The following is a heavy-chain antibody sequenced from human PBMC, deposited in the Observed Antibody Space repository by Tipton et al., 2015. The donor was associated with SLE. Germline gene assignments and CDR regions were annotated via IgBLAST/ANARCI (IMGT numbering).Heavy chain of an antibody. D-gene: IGHD3-9*01. V-gene: IGHV4-61*01. J-gene: IGHJ6*03. CDR3: ARDKGSPTGYYYYMDV. CDR1: GGSIISGDSITSYY. CDR2: IYYSGST. Sequence: TLSLTCTVSGGSIISGDSITSYYWSWVRQPPGKGLEWIGYIYYSGSTNYNPSLKSRVTISVDTSKNQFSLKLSSVTAADTAVYYCARDKGSPTGYYYYMDVWGKGTTVTVSS.